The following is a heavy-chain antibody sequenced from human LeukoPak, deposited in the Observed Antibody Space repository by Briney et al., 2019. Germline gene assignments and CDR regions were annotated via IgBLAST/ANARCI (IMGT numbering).Heavy chain of an antibody. CDR3: ARGGGPPAYYFDF. CDR2: INHGGTP. J-gene: IGHJ4*02. V-gene: IGHV4-34*01. Sequence: SETLSLTCAVYGGPFSGFYWSWIRQPPGKGLEWIGEINHGGTPNYNTSLKSRVTISVDTSKNQFSLRLTSLTAADTAVYYCARGGGPPAYYFDFWGQGTLVTVSS. D-gene: IGHD3-16*01. CDR1: GGPFSGFY.